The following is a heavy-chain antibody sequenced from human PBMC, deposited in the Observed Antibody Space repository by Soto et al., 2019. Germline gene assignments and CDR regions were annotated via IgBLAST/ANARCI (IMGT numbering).Heavy chain of an antibody. D-gene: IGHD3-3*01. CDR1: GYTFTSYA. Sequence: GASVKVSCKASGYTFTSYAMHWVRQAPGQRLEWMGWINAGNGNTKYSQKFQGRVTMTRDTSASTAYMELRSLRSDDTAVYYCARVYYDFWSGYWQASGYYFDYWGQGTLVTVSS. J-gene: IGHJ4*02. CDR2: INAGNGNT. V-gene: IGHV1-3*01. CDR3: ARVYYDFWSGYWQASGYYFDY.